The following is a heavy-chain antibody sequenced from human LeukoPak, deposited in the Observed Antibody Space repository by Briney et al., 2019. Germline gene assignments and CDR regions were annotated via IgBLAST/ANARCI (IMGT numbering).Heavy chain of an antibody. J-gene: IGHJ1*01. CDR2: INPSGGST. Sequence: ASVKVSCKASGYTFTSYYMHWVRQAPGQGLEWMGIINPSGGSTSYAQKFQGRVTMTRDTSTSTVYMELSGLRSEDTAVYYCARAYSTMIVVTYFQHWGQGTLVTVSS. CDR1: GYTFTSYY. V-gene: IGHV1-46*01. D-gene: IGHD3-22*01. CDR3: ARAYSTMIVVTYFQH.